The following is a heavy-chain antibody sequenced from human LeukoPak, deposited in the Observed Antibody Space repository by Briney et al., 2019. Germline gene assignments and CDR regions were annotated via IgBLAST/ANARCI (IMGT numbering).Heavy chain of an antibody. V-gene: IGHV1-18*04. CDR2: ISSYDGNT. Sequence: ASVKVSCKASGYTFTGYYMHWVRQAPGQGLEWMGWISSYDGNTNYAQKLQGRVTMTTDTSTSTAYMELRSLRSDDTAVYYCARDQAYSSGWYHYWGQGTQVTVSS. J-gene: IGHJ4*02. D-gene: IGHD6-19*01. CDR1: GYTFTGYY. CDR3: ARDQAYSSGWYHY.